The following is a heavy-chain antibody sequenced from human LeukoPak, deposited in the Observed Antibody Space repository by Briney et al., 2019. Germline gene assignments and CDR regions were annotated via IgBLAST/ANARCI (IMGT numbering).Heavy chain of an antibody. V-gene: IGHV4-4*07. CDR1: GGSISSYY. CDR2: ISSSGST. CDR3: AKEGRSNTGGF. J-gene: IGHJ4*02. D-gene: IGHD6-25*01. Sequence: SETLSLTCTVSGGSISSYYWTWIRQAAGKGLEWIGRISSSGSTNYNPSLQSRVTMSLDTSKNQFSLKVRSVTAADTAVYYCAKEGRSNTGGFWGQGTLVTVSS.